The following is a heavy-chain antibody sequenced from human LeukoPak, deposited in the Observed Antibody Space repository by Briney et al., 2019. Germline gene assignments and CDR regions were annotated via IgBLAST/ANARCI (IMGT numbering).Heavy chain of an antibody. D-gene: IGHD6-13*01. Sequence: SETLSLTCSVSGDFISGYYWSWIRQSPGKGLDYIGYVYYSGKTNYNPSLRSRVTMSVDTSKNQFSLNLTSVTAVDTAVYYCARVRWPGIAASGTRASWFFDLWGRGTLVTVSS. CDR3: ARVRWPGIAASGTRASWFFDL. CDR2: VYYSGKT. CDR1: GDFISGYY. J-gene: IGHJ2*01. V-gene: IGHV4-59*01.